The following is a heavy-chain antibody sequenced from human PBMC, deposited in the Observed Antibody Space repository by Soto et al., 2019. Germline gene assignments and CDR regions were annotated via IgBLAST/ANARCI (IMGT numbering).Heavy chain of an antibody. D-gene: IGHD1-26*01. CDR1: GGSVSSYQ. CDR3: ARDGVGPFDY. J-gene: IGHJ4*02. V-gene: IGHV4-59*02. CDR2: TSYSGNT. Sequence: QVQLQESCPGLLKPSETLSLTCTISGGSVSSYQWSWIRQPPGKGLEWIGLTSYSGNTVYNSSLKSRVAFSVDPSKNHFSLTLTSVTAADTAVYYCARDGVGPFDYWGQGTLVTVSS.